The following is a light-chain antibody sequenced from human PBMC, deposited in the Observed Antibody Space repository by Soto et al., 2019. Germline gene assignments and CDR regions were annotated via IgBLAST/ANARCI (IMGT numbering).Light chain of an antibody. V-gene: IGKV1-39*01. Sequence: DIQMTQSPSSLSASVGDRVTITCRASQSISKYVNWYQHKPGKAPTVLIHAASSLQSGVPSRFSGSGSGTDFTLTISSLQPEDFATYYCQQSYSTPPAFGGGTKVDIK. CDR2: AAS. CDR1: QSISKY. CDR3: QQSYSTPPA. J-gene: IGKJ4*01.